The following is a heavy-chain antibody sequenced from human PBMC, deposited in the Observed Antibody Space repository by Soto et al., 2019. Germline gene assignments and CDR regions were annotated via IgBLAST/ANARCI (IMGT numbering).Heavy chain of an antibody. D-gene: IGHD5-18*01. CDR3: ARELIGTQLWFDY. CDR1: GGSISSYY. V-gene: IGHV4-59*01. CDR2: IYYSGST. J-gene: IGHJ4*02. Sequence: SETLSLTCTVSGGSISSYYWSWIRQPPGKGLEWIGYIYYSGSTNYNPSLKSRVTISVDTSKNQFSLKLSSVTAADTAVYYCARELIGTQLWFDYWGQGTLVPVSS.